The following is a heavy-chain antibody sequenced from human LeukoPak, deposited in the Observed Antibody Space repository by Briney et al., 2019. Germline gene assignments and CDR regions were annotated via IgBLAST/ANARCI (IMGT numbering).Heavy chain of an antibody. J-gene: IGHJ4*02. CDR1: GGSISSSSYY. V-gene: IGHV4-39*01. D-gene: IGHD1-20*01. CDR3: ARRITGTTSDSFDY. Sequence: SETLSLTCTVSGGSISSSSYYWGWIRQPPGEGLEWIGSIDYSGSTYYNPSLKSRVTISVDTSKNQFSLKLRSVTAADTAVYYCARRITGTTSDSFDYWGQGTLVTVSS. CDR2: IDYSGST.